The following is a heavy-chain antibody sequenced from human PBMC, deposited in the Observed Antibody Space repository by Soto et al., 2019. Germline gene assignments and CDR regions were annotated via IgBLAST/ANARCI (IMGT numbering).Heavy chain of an antibody. J-gene: IGHJ5*02. CDR3: ARIVVVAAFDWFDP. D-gene: IGHD2-15*01. CDR1: GYTFTSYD. Sequence: ASVKVSCKASGYTFTSYDINWVRQATGQGLEWTGWMNPNSGNTGYAQKFQGRVTMTRNTSISTAYMELSSLRSEDTAVYYCARIVVVAAFDWFDPWGQGTLVTVSS. CDR2: MNPNSGNT. V-gene: IGHV1-8*01.